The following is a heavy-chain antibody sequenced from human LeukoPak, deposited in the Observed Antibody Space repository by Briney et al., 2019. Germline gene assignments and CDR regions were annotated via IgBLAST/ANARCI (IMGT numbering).Heavy chain of an antibody. CDR2: IIPIFGTA. J-gene: IGHJ4*02. CDR3: ARDAYSSGWGFDY. Sequence: PVKVSCKASGGTFSSYAISWVRQAPGQGLEWMGGIIPIFGTANYAQKFQGRVTITADKSTSTAYMELSSLRSEDTAVYYCARDAYSSGWGFDYWGQGTLVTVSS. V-gene: IGHV1-69*06. CDR1: GGTFSSYA. D-gene: IGHD6-19*01.